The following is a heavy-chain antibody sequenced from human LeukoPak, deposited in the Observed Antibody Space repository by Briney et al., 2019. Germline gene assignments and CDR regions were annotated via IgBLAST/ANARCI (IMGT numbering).Heavy chain of an antibody. Sequence: SVKVSCKASGDTFNDYTFSWVRQAPGQGLEWMGRIMPFLDVANYAPKFQGRVTMTTDTSTSTAYMELRSLRSDDTAVYYCARDPGYSGYDQPIDYWGQGTLVTVSS. V-gene: IGHV1-69*04. CDR3: ARDPGYSGYDQPIDY. CDR2: IMPFLDVA. D-gene: IGHD5-12*01. J-gene: IGHJ4*02. CDR1: GDTFNDYT.